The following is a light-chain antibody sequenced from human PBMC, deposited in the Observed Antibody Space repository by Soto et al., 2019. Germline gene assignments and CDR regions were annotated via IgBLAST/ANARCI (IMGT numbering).Light chain of an antibody. CDR2: AAS. Sequence: DIQMTQSPSSLSASVGDRVTITCRASQGTRNDLGWYQQKPGKAPELLIYAASSLQSGVPSKFSGSGSGTDFTLNISSLQPEDFAFYYCQQSYSIPVTFGGGTKVDI. J-gene: IGKJ4*01. CDR1: QGTRND. CDR3: QQSYSIPVT. V-gene: IGKV1-17*01.